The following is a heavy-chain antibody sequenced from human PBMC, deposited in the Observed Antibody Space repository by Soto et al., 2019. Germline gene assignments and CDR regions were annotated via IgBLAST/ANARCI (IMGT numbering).Heavy chain of an antibody. CDR1: GFTFSSYG. D-gene: IGHD2-15*01. J-gene: IGHJ4*02. Sequence: PWGPLRLSCASSGFTFSSYGMHWVRQAPGKGLEWVAVISYDGSNKYYADSVKGRFTISRDNSKNTLYLQMNSLRAEDTAVYYCAKDIVVVVAAYSEHYFDYWGQGTLVTVSS. CDR2: ISYDGSNK. V-gene: IGHV3-30*18. CDR3: AKDIVVVVAAYSEHYFDY.